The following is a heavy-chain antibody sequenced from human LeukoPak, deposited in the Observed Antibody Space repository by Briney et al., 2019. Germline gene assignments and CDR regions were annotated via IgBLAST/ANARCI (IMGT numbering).Heavy chain of an antibody. CDR3: AKDQDAGDSSGYYYVGNYFGY. D-gene: IGHD3-22*01. CDR2: ISGSGGST. J-gene: IGHJ4*02. CDR1: GFTFSSYA. V-gene: IGHV3-23*01. Sequence: GGSLRLSCAASGFTFSSYAMSWVRQAPGKGLEWVSAISGSGGSTYYADSVKGRFTISRDNSKNTLYLQMNSLRAEDTAVYYCAKDQDAGDSSGYYYVGNYFGYWGQGTLVTVSS.